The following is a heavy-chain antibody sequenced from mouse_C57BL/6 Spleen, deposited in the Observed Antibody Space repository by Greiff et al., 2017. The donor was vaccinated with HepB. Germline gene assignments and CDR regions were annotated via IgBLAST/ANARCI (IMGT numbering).Heavy chain of an antibody. CDR3: ARRGEYAWFAY. V-gene: IGHV3-6*01. CDR1: GYSITSGYY. Sequence: EVKLVESGPGLVKPSQSLSLTCSVTGYSITSGYYWNWIRQFPGNKLEWMGYISYDGSNNYNPSLKNRISITRDTSKNQFFLKLNSVTTEDTATYYCARRGEYAWFAYWGQGTLVTVSA. J-gene: IGHJ3*01. D-gene: IGHD2-10*02. CDR2: ISYDGSN.